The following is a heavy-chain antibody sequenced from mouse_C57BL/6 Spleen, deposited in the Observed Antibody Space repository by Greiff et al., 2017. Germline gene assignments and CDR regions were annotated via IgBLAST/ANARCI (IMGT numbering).Heavy chain of an antibody. J-gene: IGHJ4*01. V-gene: IGHV3-6*01. D-gene: IGHD1-1*01. CDR2: ISYAGSY. Sequence: EVQLQQSGPGLVKPSQSLSLTCSVTGYSITSGYYWNWIRQFPGNKLEWMGYISYAGSYNSNPSLKNRIPITRDTSKNQFFLKLNTVTTEDTATYYCAREAQFITTVVNAMDYWGQGTSVTVSS. CDR1: GYSITSGYY. CDR3: AREAQFITTVVNAMDY.